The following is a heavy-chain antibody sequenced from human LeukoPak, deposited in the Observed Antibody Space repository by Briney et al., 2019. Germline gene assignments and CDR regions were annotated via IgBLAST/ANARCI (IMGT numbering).Heavy chain of an antibody. D-gene: IGHD1-26*01. CDR3: ARDLGALKAKGDY. V-gene: IGHV1-2*02. CDR1: GYTFTGYY. J-gene: IGHJ4*02. Sequence: GASVKVSCKASGYTFTGYYMHWVRQAPGQGLEWMGWINPNSGGTNYAQKFQGRVTMTRDTSISTAYMELSRLRSDDTAVYYCARDLGALKAKGDYWGQGTLVTVSS. CDR2: INPNSGGT.